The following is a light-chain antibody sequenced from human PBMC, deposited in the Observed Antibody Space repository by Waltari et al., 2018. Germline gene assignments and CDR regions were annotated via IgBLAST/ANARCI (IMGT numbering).Light chain of an antibody. CDR1: QSVSSSY. Sequence: EIVLTQSPGTLSLSPGERATLSCRASQSVSSSYLAWYHQKPGQAPRRRISGASSRATGIPDRFSGSGSGTDFTLTISRLEPEDFAVYYCQQYGSSPTFGQGTKVEIK. CDR3: QQYGSSPT. CDR2: GAS. J-gene: IGKJ1*01. V-gene: IGKV3-20*01.